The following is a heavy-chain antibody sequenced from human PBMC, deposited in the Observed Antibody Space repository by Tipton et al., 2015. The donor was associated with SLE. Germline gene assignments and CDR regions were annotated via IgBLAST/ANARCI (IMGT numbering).Heavy chain of an antibody. CDR2: IYTSGST. CDR3: ARSYYDFWSGYYTDDAFDI. Sequence: TLSLTCTVSGGSISSSSYYWSWIRQPAGKGLEWIGRIYTSGSTNYNPSLKSRVTMSVDTSKNQFSLKLSSVTAADTAVYYCARSYYDFWSGYYTDDAFDIWGQGAMVTVSS. CDR1: GGSISSSSYY. V-gene: IGHV4-61*02. J-gene: IGHJ3*02. D-gene: IGHD3-3*01.